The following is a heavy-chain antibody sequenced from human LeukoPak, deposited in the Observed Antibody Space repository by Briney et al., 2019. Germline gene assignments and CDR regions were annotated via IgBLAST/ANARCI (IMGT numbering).Heavy chain of an antibody. CDR1: GFTFDDYA. CDR3: AKDHQWRIRRNYFDY. CDR2: ISWNSGSI. J-gene: IGHJ4*02. V-gene: IGHV3-9*01. Sequence: GGSLRLSCAASGFTFDDYAMHWVRQAPGKGLEWVSGISWNSGSIGYADSVKGRFTISRDNSKNTLYLQMNSLRAEDTAVYYCAKDHQWRIRRNYFDYWGQGTLVTVSS. D-gene: IGHD6-19*01.